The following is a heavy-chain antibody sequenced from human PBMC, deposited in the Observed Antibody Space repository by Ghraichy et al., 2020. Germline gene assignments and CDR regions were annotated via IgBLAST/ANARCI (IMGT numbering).Heavy chain of an antibody. D-gene: IGHD2-2*01. Sequence: GGSLRLSCAASGFTFSSYSMNWVRQAPGKGLEWVSSISSSSSYIYYADSVKGRFTISRDNAKNSLYLQMNSLRAEDTAVYYCARGIVVVPAAITQYYYGMDVWSQGTTV. CDR3: ARGIVVVPAAITQYYYGMDV. J-gene: IGHJ6*02. CDR1: GFTFSSYS. V-gene: IGHV3-21*01. CDR2: ISSSSSYI.